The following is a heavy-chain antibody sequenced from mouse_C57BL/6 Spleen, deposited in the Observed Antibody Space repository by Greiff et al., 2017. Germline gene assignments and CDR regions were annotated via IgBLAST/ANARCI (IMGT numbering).Heavy chain of an antibody. CDR3: ARSYYDYDVAN. CDR2: IDPSDSET. CDR1: GYTFTSYW. Sequence: QVQLQQPGAELVRPGSSVKLSCKASGYTFTSYWMHWVKQRPIQGLEWIGNIDPSDSETHYNQKFKDKATLTVDKSSSTAYMQLSSLTSEDSAVYYCARSYYDYDVANWGQGTSVTVSS. V-gene: IGHV1-52*01. D-gene: IGHD2-4*01. J-gene: IGHJ4*01.